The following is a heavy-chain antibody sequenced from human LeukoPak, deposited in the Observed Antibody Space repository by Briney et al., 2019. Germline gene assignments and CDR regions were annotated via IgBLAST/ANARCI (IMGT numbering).Heavy chain of an antibody. J-gene: IGHJ3*01. CDR2: MKGDGSEI. Sequence: PGGSLRLSCTASGFIFRTYWMMWARQAPGKGLEWVANMKGDGSEIHYVDSVRGRFTISRDNAKNSLFLQMNNLRPDDTAVYFCARPAYTAAYDLWGQGTLVTVSS. D-gene: IGHD3-16*01. V-gene: IGHV3-7*01. CDR3: ARPAYTAAYDL. CDR1: GFIFRTYW.